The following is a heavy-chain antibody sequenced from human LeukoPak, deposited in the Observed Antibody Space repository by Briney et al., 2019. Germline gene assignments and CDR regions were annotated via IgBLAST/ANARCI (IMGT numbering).Heavy chain of an antibody. Sequence: GGSLRLSCAASGFTFDDYAMHWVRQAPGKGLEWVSGISWNSGSIGYADSVKGRFTISRDNAKNTLYLQMNSLRAEDTAVYYCASEDGYSDYWGQGTLVTVSS. CDR2: ISWNSGSI. J-gene: IGHJ4*02. CDR3: ASEDGYSDY. V-gene: IGHV3-9*01. CDR1: GFTFDDYA.